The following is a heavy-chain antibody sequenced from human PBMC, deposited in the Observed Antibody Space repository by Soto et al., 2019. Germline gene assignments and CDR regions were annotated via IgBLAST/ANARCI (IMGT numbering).Heavy chain of an antibody. V-gene: IGHV1-3*01. CDR1: GCTFTRYA. CDR3: ARGLWNAPDY. J-gene: IGHJ4*02. CDR2: INVGTGIA. D-gene: IGHD1-1*01. Sequence: GASVKVSCKASGCTFTRYAIHWVRPAPGQGLEWLGWINVGTGIATSPQRFQRRVTITSDTSATTSYMELSSLTSEDTAVYFCARGLWNAPDYWAQGTLVPVSS.